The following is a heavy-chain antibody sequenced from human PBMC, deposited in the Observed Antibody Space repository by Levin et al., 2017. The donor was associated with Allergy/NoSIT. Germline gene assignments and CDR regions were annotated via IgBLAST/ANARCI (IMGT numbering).Heavy chain of an antibody. CDR2: ISYDGSNK. V-gene: IGHV3-30*18. J-gene: IGHJ4*02. D-gene: IGHD3-22*01. CDR1: GFTFSSYG. CDR3: AKGHTMIVVDPPEN. Sequence: GGSLRLSCAASGFTFSSYGLHWVRQAPGKGLEWVAVISYDGSNKYYADSVKGRFTISRDNSKNTLYLQMNSRRAEDTAVYYCAKGHTMIVVDPPENWGQGTLVTVSS.